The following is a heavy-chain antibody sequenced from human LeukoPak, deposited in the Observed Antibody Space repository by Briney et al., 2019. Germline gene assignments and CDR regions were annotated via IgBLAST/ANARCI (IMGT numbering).Heavy chain of an antibody. D-gene: IGHD5-12*01. V-gene: IGHV3-48*03. CDR1: GFTFSSYE. CDR3: ARVSLSGFDSDY. CDR2: ISSSGSTV. Sequence: PGGSPRLSCAASGFTFSSYEMNWVRQAPGKGLEWVSYISSSGSTVYYADSVKGRFTISRDNVKKSLYLQMNSLRAEDTAVYYCARVSLSGFDSDYWGQGTLVTVSS. J-gene: IGHJ4*02.